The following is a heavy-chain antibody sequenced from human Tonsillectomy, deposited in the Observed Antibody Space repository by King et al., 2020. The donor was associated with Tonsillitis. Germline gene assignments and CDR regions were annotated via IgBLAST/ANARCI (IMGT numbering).Heavy chain of an antibody. V-gene: IGHV1-69*06. CDR3: ASLVDTAMVTPGY. Sequence: QLVQSGAEVKKPGSSVKVSCKASGGTFSSYAISWVRQAPGQGLEWMGGIIPIFVTANNAQKFQGRVTITADKSTSTAYMELSSLRSEDTAVYYCASLVDTAMVTPGYWGQGTLVTVSS. D-gene: IGHD5-18*01. CDR2: IIPIFVTA. CDR1: GGTFSSYA. J-gene: IGHJ4*02.